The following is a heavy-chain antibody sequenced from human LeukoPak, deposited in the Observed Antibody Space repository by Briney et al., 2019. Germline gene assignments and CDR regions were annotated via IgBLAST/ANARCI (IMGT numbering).Heavy chain of an antibody. D-gene: IGHD3-10*01. CDR3: ARGSYGSGIYYNLPNDY. CDR2: ISAYNGNT. Sequence: ASVKVSCKASGYTFTSYGIRWVRQAPGQGLEWMGWISAYNGNTNYAQKLQGRVTMTTDTSTSTAYLELRSLRSDDTAVYYCARGSYGSGIYYNLPNDYWGQGTLVTVSS. J-gene: IGHJ4*02. CDR1: GYTFTSYG. V-gene: IGHV1-18*01.